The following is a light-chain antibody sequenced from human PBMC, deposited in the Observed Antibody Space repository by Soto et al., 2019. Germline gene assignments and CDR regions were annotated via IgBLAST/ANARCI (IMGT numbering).Light chain of an antibody. CDR2: DTS. CDR3: QQSFTPPIT. Sequence: IQMTQSASSLSASVGDRITITCRASQSILGFLNWYQQKPGKPPQLLIHDTSTLQTGVPWRFSGSKSGSDFTLTISSLQIEDFATYYCQQSFTPPITFGQGTRLEIK. V-gene: IGKV1-39*01. CDR1: QSILGF. J-gene: IGKJ5*01.